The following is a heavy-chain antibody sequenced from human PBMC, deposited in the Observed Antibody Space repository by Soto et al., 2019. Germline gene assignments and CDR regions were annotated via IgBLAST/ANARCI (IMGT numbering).Heavy chain of an antibody. CDR1: GDSISSDDHY. D-gene: IGHD6-6*01. V-gene: IGHV4-30-4*01. J-gene: IGHJ4*02. CDR2: IYYTGRT. CDR3: ARDRSNSPDYFDF. Sequence: PSETLSLTCTVSGDSISSDDHYWTWIRQPPGKGLEWIGYIYYTGRTSYNPSLRSRISMSVDTSKNHFSLELSSVSAADTAVYYCARDRSNSPDYFDFWGQGTLVTVS.